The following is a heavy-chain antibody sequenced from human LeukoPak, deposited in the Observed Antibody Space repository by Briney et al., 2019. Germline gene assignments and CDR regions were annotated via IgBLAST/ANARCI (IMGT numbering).Heavy chain of an antibody. J-gene: IGHJ4*02. Sequence: KPSETLSLTCTVSGGSISSYYWSWIRQPPGKGLEWIGYIYYSGSTNYNPSLKSRVTISVDTSKNQFSLKLSSVTAADTAVYYCARGQTAYYFDYWGQGTLVTVSS. CDR1: GGSISSYY. CDR2: IYYSGST. D-gene: IGHD1-1*01. V-gene: IGHV4-59*01. CDR3: ARGQTAYYFDY.